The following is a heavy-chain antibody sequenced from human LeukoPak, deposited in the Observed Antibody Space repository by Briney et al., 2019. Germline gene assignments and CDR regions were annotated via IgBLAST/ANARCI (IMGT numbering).Heavy chain of an antibody. V-gene: IGHV3-9*01. CDR2: ITWNSDDM. Sequence: GGSLRLSCAASGFSFEAYGMYWVRQAPGKGLEWVSGITWNSDDMAYADSVKGRFTISRDNAKNCLYLQMNSLTVEDTALYCTRETSWRTGFDYWGQGTLVTVSS. D-gene: IGHD1-1*01. J-gene: IGHJ4*02. CDR1: GFSFEAYG. CDR3: TRETSWRTGFDY.